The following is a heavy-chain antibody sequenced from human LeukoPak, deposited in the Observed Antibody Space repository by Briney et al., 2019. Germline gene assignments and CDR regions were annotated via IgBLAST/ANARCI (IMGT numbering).Heavy chain of an antibody. Sequence: ASVKVSCKASGYTFTSYYMHWVRQAPGQGLEWMGIINPSGGSTSYAQKFQGRVTMTRNTSISTAYMELSSLRSEDTAVYYCAILLTCGGDCYYYYYGMDVWGQGTTVTVSS. J-gene: IGHJ6*02. CDR3: AILLTCGGDCYYYYYGMDV. CDR1: GYTFTSYY. CDR2: INPSGGST. D-gene: IGHD2-21*02. V-gene: IGHV1-46*01.